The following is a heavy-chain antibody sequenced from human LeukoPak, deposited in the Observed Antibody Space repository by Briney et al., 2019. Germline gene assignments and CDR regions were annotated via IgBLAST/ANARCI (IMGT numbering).Heavy chain of an antibody. D-gene: IGHD3-22*01. CDR2: INPNSGGA. Sequence: ASVKVSCKASGYPFTGYYMHWLRQAPGQGPEWMGWINPNSGGANYAQIFQGMVTMTRDTSISTVYMQLSGLRSDDTAVYYCARHIDSSGYYYLFDYWGQGTLVTVSS. CDR3: ARHIDSSGYYYLFDY. J-gene: IGHJ4*02. CDR1: GYPFTGYY. V-gene: IGHV1-2*02.